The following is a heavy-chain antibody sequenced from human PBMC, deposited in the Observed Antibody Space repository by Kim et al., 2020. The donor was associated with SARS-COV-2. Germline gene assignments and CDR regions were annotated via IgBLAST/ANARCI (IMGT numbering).Heavy chain of an antibody. CDR1: GGSISSYY. V-gene: IGHV4-59*01. D-gene: IGHD3-10*01. CDR3: ARDRSDYGSGSYYDYYYGMDV. Sequence: SETLSLTCTVSGGSISSYYWSWIRQPPGKGLEWIGYIYYSGGTNYNPSLKSRVTISVDTSKNQFSLKLSSVTAADTAVYYCARDRSDYGSGSYYDYYYGMDVWGQGTAVTVSS. J-gene: IGHJ6*02. CDR2: IYYSGGT.